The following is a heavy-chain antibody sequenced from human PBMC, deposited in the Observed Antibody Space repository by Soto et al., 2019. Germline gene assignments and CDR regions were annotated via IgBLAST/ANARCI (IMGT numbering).Heavy chain of an antibody. CDR3: VRSGDYRSGSYWYFFDY. CDR1: GFTVSSNC. V-gene: IGHV3-53*01. D-gene: IGHD3-10*01. Sequence: GGSLRLSCAASGFTVSSNCMSWVRQAPGQGLEWVSVIYSGGSTYYADSVKGRFTISRDNAKNSLYLQMNSLRAEDTALYYCVRSGDYRSGSYWYFFDYWGQGTQVTVSS. CDR2: IYSGGST. J-gene: IGHJ4*02.